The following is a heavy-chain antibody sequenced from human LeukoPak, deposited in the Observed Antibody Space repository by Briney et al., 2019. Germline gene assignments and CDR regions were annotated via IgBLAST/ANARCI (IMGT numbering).Heavy chain of an antibody. J-gene: IGHJ4*02. Sequence: GASVKVSCKPSEPTVSASPTTRGRGAGGKGLEWMAGFDPENAEIVYAQKFQGRVTMTEDTSTNTAYMEFTSLTSDDTALYYCATRGPNFPSGSDYWGQGTQVTVSS. CDR3: ATRGPNFPSGSDY. CDR1: EPTVSASP. CDR2: FDPENAEI. D-gene: IGHD3-3*01. V-gene: IGHV1-24*01.